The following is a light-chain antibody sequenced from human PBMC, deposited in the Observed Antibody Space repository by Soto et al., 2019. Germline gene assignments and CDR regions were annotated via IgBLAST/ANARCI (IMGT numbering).Light chain of an antibody. V-gene: IGKV1-5*01. Sequence: DIQMTQSPATLSASVGDRVTITCRASHSISNYLAWYQQRPGEAPKFLIYAASSLKSGVPSRFSGSGSGTEFTLTIPSLQPEDFATYYCQQYNGYFGGGTRVEIK. CDR1: HSISNY. CDR3: QQYNGY. J-gene: IGKJ4*01. CDR2: AAS.